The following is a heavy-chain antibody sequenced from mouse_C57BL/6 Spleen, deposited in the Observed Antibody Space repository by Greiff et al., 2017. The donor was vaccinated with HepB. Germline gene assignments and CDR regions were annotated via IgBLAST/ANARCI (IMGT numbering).Heavy chain of an antibody. J-gene: IGHJ3*01. CDR2: IYPGSGST. CDR1: GYTFTSYW. D-gene: IGHD2-12*01. Sequence: VQLQQSGAELVKPGASVKMSCKASGYTFTSYWITWVKQRPGQGLEWIGDIYPGSGSTNYNEKFKSKATLTVDTSSSTAYMQLSSLTSEDSAVYYCARNLRRLGVAYWGQGTLVTVSA. CDR3: ARNLRRLGVAY. V-gene: IGHV1-55*01.